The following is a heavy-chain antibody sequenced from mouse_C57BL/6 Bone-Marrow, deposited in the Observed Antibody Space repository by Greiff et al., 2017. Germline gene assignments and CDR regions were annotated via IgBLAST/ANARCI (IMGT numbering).Heavy chain of an antibody. D-gene: IGHD3-2*02. CDR1: GFNIKNTY. J-gene: IGHJ3*01. V-gene: IGHV14-3*01. Sequence: VQLQQSVAELVRPGASVKLSCTASGFNIKNTYMHWVKQRPEQSLEWIGRIDPANGNTKYAPKFQGTAPITADTSSTTAHLLLSSLTSEDSAIYYCANSSCYLAYWGQGTLVTVSA. CDR3: ANSSCYLAY. CDR2: IDPANGNT.